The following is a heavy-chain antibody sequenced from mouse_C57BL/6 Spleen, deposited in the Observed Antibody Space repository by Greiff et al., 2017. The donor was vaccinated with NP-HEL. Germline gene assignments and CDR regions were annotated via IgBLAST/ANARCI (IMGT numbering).Heavy chain of an antibody. D-gene: IGHD1-1*01. CDR2: ISYDGSN. CDR1: GYSITSGYY. CDR3: ARDPGFITTVDWYFDV. V-gene: IGHV3-6*01. J-gene: IGHJ1*03. Sequence: ESGPGLVKPSQSLSLTCSVTGYSITSGYYWNWIRQFPGNKLEWMGYISYDGSNNYNPSLKNRISITRDTSKNQFFLKLNSVTTEDTATYYCARDPGFITTVDWYFDVWGTGTTVTVSS.